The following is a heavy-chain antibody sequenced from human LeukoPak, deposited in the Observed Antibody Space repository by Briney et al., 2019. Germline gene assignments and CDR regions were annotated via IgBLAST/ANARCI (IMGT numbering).Heavy chain of an antibody. CDR1: GYTLTELS. Sequence: ASVKVSCKVSGYTLTELSMHWVRQAPEKELEWMGGFDPEDGETIYAQKFQGRVTMTEDTSTDTAYMELSSLRSEDTAVYYCATPPPLVATIRYYFDYWVQGTLVTVSS. V-gene: IGHV1-24*01. CDR2: FDPEDGET. CDR3: ATPPPLVATIRYYFDY. J-gene: IGHJ4*02. D-gene: IGHD5-12*01.